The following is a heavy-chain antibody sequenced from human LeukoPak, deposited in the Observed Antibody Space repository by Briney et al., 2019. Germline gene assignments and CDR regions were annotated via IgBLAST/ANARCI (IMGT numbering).Heavy chain of an antibody. J-gene: IGHJ5*02. CDR3: AKDFDIIYNNWFDP. Sequence: GGSLRLSCAASGFIVGSYSMHWVRQAPGKGLEWVAVISYDGNAKYYADSVKGRFTISRDNSRNMLYLQMNSLRAEDTALYYCAKDFDIIYNNWFDPWGQGTLVTVSS. CDR1: GFIVGSYS. CDR2: ISYDGNAK. V-gene: IGHV3-30*04. D-gene: IGHD3-9*01.